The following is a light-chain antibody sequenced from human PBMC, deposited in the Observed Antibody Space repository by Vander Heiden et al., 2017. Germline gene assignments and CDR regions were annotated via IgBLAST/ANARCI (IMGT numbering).Light chain of an antibody. CDR2: GDR. Sequence: QSVLTQPPSVSGAPGQRVTISCTGSTSNIGAGYDVHGYQQVPGTAPKLLSYGDRNRPSGVPDRFSGSKSGTSASLAITGLQTEDEADYYCQSYDSSLSVVFGGGTKLTVL. CDR3: QSYDSSLSVV. J-gene: IGLJ2*01. V-gene: IGLV1-40*01. CDR1: TSNIGAGYD.